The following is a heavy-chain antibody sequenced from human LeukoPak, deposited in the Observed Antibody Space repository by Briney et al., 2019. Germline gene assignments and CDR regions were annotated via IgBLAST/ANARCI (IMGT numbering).Heavy chain of an antibody. D-gene: IGHD5-18*01. Sequence: GGSLRLSCAASGFTFSSYSMNWVRQAPGKGLEWVSSISSCSSYIYYADSVKGRFTISRDNAKNSLYLQMNSLRAEDTAVYYCARENTALDYWGQGTLVTVSS. V-gene: IGHV3-21*01. CDR2: ISSCSSYI. J-gene: IGHJ4*02. CDR1: GFTFSSYS. CDR3: ARENTALDY.